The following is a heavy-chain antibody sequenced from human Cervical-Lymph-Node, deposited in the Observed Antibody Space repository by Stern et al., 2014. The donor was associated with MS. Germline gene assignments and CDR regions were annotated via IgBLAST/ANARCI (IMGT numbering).Heavy chain of an antibody. J-gene: IGHJ4*02. V-gene: IGHV1-18*01. CDR1: GYTFTNYD. Sequence: QLVQSGAEVKKPGASVRVSCKASGYTFTNYDITWVRQAPGQGLEWMGWISAYNGDTNYAQNLQGRVTQTTDTSTSKAYMELRSLRSDDTAVYYCARDLGVISGNQRGGSYFDYWGQGTLVTVSS. D-gene: IGHD3-10*01. CDR2: ISAYNGDT. CDR3: ARDLGVISGNQRGGSYFDY.